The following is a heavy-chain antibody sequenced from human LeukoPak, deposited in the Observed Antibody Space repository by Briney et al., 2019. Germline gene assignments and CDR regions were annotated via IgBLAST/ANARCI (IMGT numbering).Heavy chain of an antibody. D-gene: IGHD3-10*01. V-gene: IGHV3-23*01. Sequence: GASLRLSCAASGFTFSSYAMSWVRQAPGQGLEWVSAISGSGGSTYYADSVKGRFTISRDNSKNTLYLQMNSLRAEDTAVYYCARQARGYGSGSFSGYWGQGTLVTVSS. CDR3: ARQARGYGSGSFSGY. CDR1: GFTFSSYA. CDR2: ISGSGGST. J-gene: IGHJ4*02.